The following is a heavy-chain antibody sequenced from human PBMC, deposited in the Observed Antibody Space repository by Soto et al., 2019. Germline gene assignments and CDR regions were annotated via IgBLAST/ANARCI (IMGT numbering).Heavy chain of an antibody. CDR2: IIPIFGTA. CDR3: AIEYYYGSGSYPRIDY. D-gene: IGHD3-10*01. J-gene: IGHJ4*02. CDR1: GGTFSSYA. Sequence: QVQLVQSGAEVKKPGSSVKVSYKASGGTFSSYAISWVRQAPGQGLEWMGGIIPIFGTANYAQKFQGRVTITADESTSTAYMELSSLRSEDTAVYYCAIEYYYGSGSYPRIDYWGQGTLVTVSS. V-gene: IGHV1-69*01.